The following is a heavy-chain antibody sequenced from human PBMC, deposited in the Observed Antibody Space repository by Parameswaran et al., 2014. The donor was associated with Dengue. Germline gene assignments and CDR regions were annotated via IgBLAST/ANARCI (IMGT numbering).Heavy chain of an antibody. CDR3: ARGALYSSSWFDP. CDR2: MNPNSGST. Sequence: WVRQAPGQGLEWMGWMNPNSGSTGYAQKFQGRVTMTRNTSISTAYMELSSLRSEDTAVYYCARGALYSSSWFDPWGQGTLVTVSS. D-gene: IGHD6-6*01. J-gene: IGHJ5*02. V-gene: IGHV1-8*01.